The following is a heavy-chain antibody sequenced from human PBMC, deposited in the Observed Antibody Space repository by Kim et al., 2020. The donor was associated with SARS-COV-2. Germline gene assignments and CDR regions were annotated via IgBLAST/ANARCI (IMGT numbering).Heavy chain of an antibody. CDR1: GFTVSSNY. CDR3: GIAAAGTYYYGMDV. D-gene: IGHD6-13*01. V-gene: IGHV3-66*01. J-gene: IGHJ6*02. Sequence: GSLRLSCAASGFTVSSNYMTWVRQAPGKGLEWVSVIYSGGSTYYADSVKGRFTISRDNSKNTLYLQMNSLRAEDTAVYYCGIAAAGTYYYGMDVWGQGTTVTVSS. CDR2: IYSGGST.